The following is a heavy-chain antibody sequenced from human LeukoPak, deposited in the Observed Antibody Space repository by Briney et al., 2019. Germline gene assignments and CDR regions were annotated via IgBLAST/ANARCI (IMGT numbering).Heavy chain of an antibody. J-gene: IGHJ4*02. CDR3: AREVMDNLRFDY. D-gene: IGHD1-14*01. Sequence: GGSLRLSCAASGFTFSSYAMHWVRQAPGKGLEYVSAISSNGGSTYYANSVKGRFTISRDNSKNTLYLQMGSLRAEDMAVYYCAREVMDNLRFDYWGQGTLVTVSS. V-gene: IGHV3-64*01. CDR1: GFTFSSYA. CDR2: ISSNGGST.